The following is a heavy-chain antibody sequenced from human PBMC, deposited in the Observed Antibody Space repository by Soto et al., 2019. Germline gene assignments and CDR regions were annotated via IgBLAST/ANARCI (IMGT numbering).Heavy chain of an antibody. CDR1: GYSFTSYW. CDR3: ARHHGSPGSYFGMDV. V-gene: IGHV5-51*01. CDR2: IYPGDSDI. Sequence: PGESLKISCQGSGYSFTSYWINWVLQMPGKGLEWMGIIYPGDSDIRYSPSFQGQVTISADKSINTAYLQWRSLKASDTAVYYCARHHGSPGSYFGMDVWGQGTTVTVSS. D-gene: IGHD6-13*01. J-gene: IGHJ6*02.